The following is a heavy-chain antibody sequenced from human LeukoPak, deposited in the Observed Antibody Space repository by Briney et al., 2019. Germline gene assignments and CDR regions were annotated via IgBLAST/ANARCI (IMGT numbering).Heavy chain of an antibody. V-gene: IGHV1-8*01. J-gene: IGHJ4*02. CDR1: GYTFTSYD. CDR3: ARGGYCTNGVCLGEDY. Sequence: ASVKVSCKASGYTFTSYDINWVRQATGQGLEWTGWMNPNSGNTGYAQKFQGRVTMTRNTSISTAYMELSSLRSEDTAVYYCARGGYCTNGVCLGEDYWGQGTLVTVSS. CDR2: MNPNSGNT. D-gene: IGHD2-8*01.